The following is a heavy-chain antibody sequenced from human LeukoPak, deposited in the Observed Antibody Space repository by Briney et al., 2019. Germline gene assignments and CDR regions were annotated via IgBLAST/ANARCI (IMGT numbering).Heavy chain of an antibody. Sequence: GGSLRLSCAASGFTFSSYWMSWVRQAPGKGLEWVANIKQDGSEKYYVDSVKGRFTISRDNAKNSLYLQMNSLRAEDTAVYYCASSYSSSWFYYYYGMDVWGQGTTVTVSS. D-gene: IGHD6-13*01. CDR1: GFTFSSYW. CDR2: IKQDGSEK. V-gene: IGHV3-7*01. CDR3: ASSYSSSWFYYYYGMDV. J-gene: IGHJ6*02.